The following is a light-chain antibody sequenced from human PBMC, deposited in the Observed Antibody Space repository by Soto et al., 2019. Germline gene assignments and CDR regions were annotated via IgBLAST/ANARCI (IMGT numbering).Light chain of an antibody. J-gene: IGKJ1*01. Sequence: EIVMTQSPITLSVSPGERATLSCRASQSVATNLAWYQQKPGQAPRLLIAGASTRATGIPARFSGSGSGTEFTLTISSLQSEDFAVYYCHPSGTFGQATTVEIQ. V-gene: IGKV3-15*01. CDR1: QSVATN. CDR2: GAS. CDR3: HPSGT.